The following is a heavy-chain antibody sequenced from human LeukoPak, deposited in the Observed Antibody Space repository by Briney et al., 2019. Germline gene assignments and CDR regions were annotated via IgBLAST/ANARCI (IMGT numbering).Heavy chain of an antibody. D-gene: IGHD2-15*01. CDR1: GFTFSSYG. CDR2: ISSSSSYI. V-gene: IGHV3-21*01. J-gene: IGHJ6*03. Sequence: PGGSLRLSCAASGFTFSSYGMNWVRQAPGKGLEWVSFISSSSSYIYYADSVKGRFTISRDNAKNSLYLQMNSLRAEDTAVYYCAPRGYYYMDVWGKGTTVTVSS. CDR3: APRGYYYMDV.